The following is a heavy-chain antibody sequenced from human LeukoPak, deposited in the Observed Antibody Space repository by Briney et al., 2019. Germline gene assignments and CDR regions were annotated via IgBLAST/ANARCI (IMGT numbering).Heavy chain of an antibody. CDR3: ARDWVWHSGYGE. CDR2: IWYDGSNK. Sequence: GGSLRLSCVVSRFTFSSYGMHWVRQAPGKGLEWVAVIWYDGSNKYYADSVKGRFTISRDNSKNTLYLQMNSLRAEDTAVYYCARDWVWHSGYGEWGQGTLVTVSS. J-gene: IGHJ4*02. D-gene: IGHD5-12*01. V-gene: IGHV3-33*08. CDR1: RFTFSSYG.